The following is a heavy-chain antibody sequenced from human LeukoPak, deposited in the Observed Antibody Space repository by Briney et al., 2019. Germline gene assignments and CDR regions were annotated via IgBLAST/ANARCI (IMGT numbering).Heavy chain of an antibody. V-gene: IGHV1-2*06. Sequence: GASVKVSCKASRYTFTGYYIHWVRQAPGQGLEWMGRINPNSGGTNYAQIFQGRVTMTRDTSISTASMELSSLRSDDTAVYYCARDMSATRYYYYYGMDVWGQGTTVTVSS. CDR3: ARDMSATRYYYYYGMDV. D-gene: IGHD2-15*01. CDR2: INPNSGGT. CDR1: RYTFTGYY. J-gene: IGHJ6*02.